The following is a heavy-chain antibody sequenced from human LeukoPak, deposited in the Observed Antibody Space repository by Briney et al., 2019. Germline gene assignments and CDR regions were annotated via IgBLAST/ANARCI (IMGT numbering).Heavy chain of an antibody. CDR1: GFTFSSYA. V-gene: IGHV3-23*01. CDR2: ISGSGGST. J-gene: IGHJ4*02. D-gene: IGHD3-22*01. CDR3: AKDISSGYYFDDY. Sequence: GGSLRLSCAASGFTFSSYAMSWVRQAPGKGLEWVSAISGSGGSTYYADSVKGRFTISRDNSKNTLYLQVNSLRAEDTAVYYCAKDISSGYYFDDYWGQGTLVTVSS.